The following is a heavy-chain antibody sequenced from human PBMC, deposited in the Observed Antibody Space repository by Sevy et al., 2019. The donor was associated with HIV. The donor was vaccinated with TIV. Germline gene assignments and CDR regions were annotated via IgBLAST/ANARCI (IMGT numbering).Heavy chain of an antibody. CDR3: ARESYDFWTGPVDYDYGMDV. V-gene: IGHV1-2*02. CDR1: GYTFTDTGYY. D-gene: IGHD3-3*01. CDR2: INPKSGAT. J-gene: IGHJ6*02. Sequence: ASVKVSCKASGYTFTDTGYYVHWVRQAPGQGLEWMGWINPKSGATNYAQKFQGRVTMTRETSVSTANMELSRLRSDDTAGYYCARESYDFWTGPVDYDYGMDVWGQGTTVTVSS.